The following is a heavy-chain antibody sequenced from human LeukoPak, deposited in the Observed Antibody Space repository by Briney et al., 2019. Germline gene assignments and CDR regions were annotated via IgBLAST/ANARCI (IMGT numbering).Heavy chain of an antibody. J-gene: IGHJ4*02. CDR1: GGSFSGYY. Sequence: SETLSLTCAVYGGSFSGYYWSWIRQPPGKGLEWIGEINHSGSTNYNPSLKSRVTISVDTSKNQFSLKLSSVTAADTAVYYCASANCGGDCYPNYWGQGTLVTVSS. D-gene: IGHD2-21*02. V-gene: IGHV4-34*01. CDR2: INHSGST. CDR3: ASANCGGDCYPNY.